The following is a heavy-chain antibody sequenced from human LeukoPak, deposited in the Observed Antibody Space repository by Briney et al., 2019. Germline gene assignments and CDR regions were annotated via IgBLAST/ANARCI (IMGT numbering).Heavy chain of an antibody. J-gene: IGHJ4*02. V-gene: IGHV4-4*07. CDR3: AREATVSRYFDY. CDR2: VYTSGST. D-gene: IGHD4-11*01. CDR1: GGSISSYY. Sequence: SETLSLTRNVSGGSISSYYWSWIRQPAGKGLEWIGRVYTSGSTNYNPSLKSRVTMSVDTSKNLFSLNLTSVTAADTAVYYCAREATVSRYFDYWGQGTLVTVSS.